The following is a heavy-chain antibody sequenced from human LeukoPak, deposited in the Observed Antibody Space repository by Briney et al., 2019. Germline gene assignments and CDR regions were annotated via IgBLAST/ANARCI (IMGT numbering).Heavy chain of an antibody. V-gene: IGHV4-59*12. J-gene: IGHJ3*02. Sequence: PSETLSLTCTVSGGSISSYYWSWIRQPPGKGLEWIGSIYYSGSTYYNPSLKSRVTISVDTSKNQFSLKLTSVTAADTAVYYCAREAGDYTVGGFDIWGQGTMVTVSS. D-gene: IGHD4-17*01. CDR1: GGSISSYY. CDR2: IYYSGST. CDR3: AREAGDYTVGGFDI.